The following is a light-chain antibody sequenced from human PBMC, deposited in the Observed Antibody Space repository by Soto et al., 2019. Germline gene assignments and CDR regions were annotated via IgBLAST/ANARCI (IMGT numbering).Light chain of an antibody. Sequence: QSVLTQPASVSGSPGQSITISCTGTSSDVGSYNYVAWYQQFPGKTPKLMIYEVRNRPSGVSSRFSGYKSGNTASLTISGLQAEDEADYYCISYTGSDTSYVFGTGTKLTVL. J-gene: IGLJ1*01. CDR2: EVR. CDR1: SSDVGSYNY. CDR3: ISYTGSDTSYV. V-gene: IGLV2-14*01.